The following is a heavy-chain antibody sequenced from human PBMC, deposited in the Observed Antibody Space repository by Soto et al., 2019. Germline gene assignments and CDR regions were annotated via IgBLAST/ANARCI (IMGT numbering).Heavy chain of an antibody. Sequence: SETLSLTCTVSGGSISGYYWSWIRQPPGKGLEWIGYMYNTGTTKYNPSLKNPVTTSLDKSNNQFSLNLKSLTAADTAVYYCAPLPPRIVVTLLPIPSRGQGTQVTVSS. V-gene: IGHV4-59*03. CDR3: APLPPRIVVTLLPIPS. CDR2: MYNTGTT. J-gene: IGHJ4*02. D-gene: IGHD2-21*01. CDR1: GGSISGYY.